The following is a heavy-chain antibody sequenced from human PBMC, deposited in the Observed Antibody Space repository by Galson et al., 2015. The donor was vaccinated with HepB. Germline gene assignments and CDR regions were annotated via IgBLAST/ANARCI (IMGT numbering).Heavy chain of an antibody. CDR3: ARVGSTQALYYYYYMDV. J-gene: IGHJ6*03. CDR2: IYSGGST. V-gene: IGHV3-53*01. CDR1: GFTVSSNY. D-gene: IGHD3-10*01. Sequence: SLRLSCADSGFTVSSNYMSGVRQAPGKGLEWVSVIYSGGSTYYADSVKGRFTISRDNSKNTLYLQMNSLRAEDTAVYYCARVGSTQALYYYYYMDVWGKGTTVTVSS.